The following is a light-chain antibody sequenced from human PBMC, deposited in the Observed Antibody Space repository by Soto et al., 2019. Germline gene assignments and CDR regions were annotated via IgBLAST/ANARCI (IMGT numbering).Light chain of an antibody. J-gene: IGKJ2*03. CDR2: KAS. V-gene: IGKV1-5*03. CDR3: QHYNNYSG. Sequence: DIQMTQSPSTLSASVGDRVTFTCRASQSIGNWLAWYQQKPGKAPKILIYKASNLESGVPSRFSGSGSGTEFTLTISTLQPDDFATYYCQHYNNYSGFGQGTKLEIK. CDR1: QSIGNW.